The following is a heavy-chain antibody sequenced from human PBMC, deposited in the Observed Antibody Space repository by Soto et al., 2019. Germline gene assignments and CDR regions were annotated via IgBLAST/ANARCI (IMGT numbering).Heavy chain of an antibody. CDR1: GFTFSSYA. CDR3: ARVPYYDFWSGYDFDY. J-gene: IGHJ4*02. D-gene: IGHD3-3*01. V-gene: IGHV3-30-3*01. Sequence: QVQLVESGGGVVQPGRSLRLSCAASGFTFSSYAMHWVRQAPGKGLEWVAVISYDGSNKYYADSVKGRLTISRDNSKNTLYLQMNSLRAEDTAVYYCARVPYYDFWSGYDFDYWGQGTLVTVSS. CDR2: ISYDGSNK.